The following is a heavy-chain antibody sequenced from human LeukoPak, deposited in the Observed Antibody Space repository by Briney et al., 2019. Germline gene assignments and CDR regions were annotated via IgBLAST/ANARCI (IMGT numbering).Heavy chain of an antibody. V-gene: IGHV3-23*01. CDR2: ISGSGGST. Sequence: GGSLRLSCAASGFTFSSYAMSWVRQAPGKGLEWVSAISGSGGSTYYADSVKGRSTISRDNSKNTLYLQMNSLRAEDTAVYYCAKVSVSPGYYFDYWGQGTLVTVSS. D-gene: IGHD7-27*01. J-gene: IGHJ4*02. CDR3: AKVSVSPGYYFDY. CDR1: GFTFSSYA.